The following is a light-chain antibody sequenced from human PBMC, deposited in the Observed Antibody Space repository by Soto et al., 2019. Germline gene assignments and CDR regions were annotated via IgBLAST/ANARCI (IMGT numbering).Light chain of an antibody. CDR1: QSISSW. CDR3: QQYNSSPPWT. CDR2: DAS. Sequence: DIQMTQSPSTLSASVGDRVTITCRASQSISSWLAWYQQKPGKAPKLLIYDASSLESGVPSRFSGSGSGTEFTLTISSLQPDDFATYYCQQYNSSPPWTFGQGTKVDIK. V-gene: IGKV1-5*01. J-gene: IGKJ1*01.